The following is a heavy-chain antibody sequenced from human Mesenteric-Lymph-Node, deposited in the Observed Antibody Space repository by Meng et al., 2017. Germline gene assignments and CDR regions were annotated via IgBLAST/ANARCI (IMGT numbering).Heavy chain of an antibody. CDR3: ARDDVFYYDSSGIYGMDV. D-gene: IGHD3-22*01. CDR2: ISSSSSYI. CDR1: GFTFSSYS. J-gene: IGHJ6*02. V-gene: IGHV3-21*01. Sequence: GESLKISCAASGFTFSSYSMNWVRQAPGKGLEWVSSISSSSSYIYYADSVKGRFTISRDNAKNSLYLQMNSLRAEDTAVYYCARDDVFYYDSSGIYGMDVWGQGTTVTVSS.